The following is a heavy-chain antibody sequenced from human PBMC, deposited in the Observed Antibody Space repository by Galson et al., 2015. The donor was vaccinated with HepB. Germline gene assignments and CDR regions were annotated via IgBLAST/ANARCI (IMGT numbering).Heavy chain of an antibody. CDR3: ARGGSAAAGGDYFDY. J-gene: IGHJ4*02. D-gene: IGHD6-13*01. Sequence: SLRLSCAASGFTFSSYWMSWVRQAPGKGLEWVANIKQDGSEKYYVDSVKGRFTISRDNAKNSLYLQMNSLRAEDTAVYYCARGGSAAAGGDYFDYWGQGTLVTVSS. V-gene: IGHV3-7*03. CDR1: GFTFSSYW. CDR2: IKQDGSEK.